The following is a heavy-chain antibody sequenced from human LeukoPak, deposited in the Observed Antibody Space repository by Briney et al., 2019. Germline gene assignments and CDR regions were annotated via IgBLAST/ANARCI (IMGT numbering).Heavy chain of an antibody. CDR1: GFTFDDYA. V-gene: IGHV3-43*02. CDR2: ISGDGGST. Sequence: GGSLRLSCAASGFTFDDYAMHWVRQAPGKGLEWVSLISGDGGSTYYADSVKGRFTISRDNSKNSLYLQMNSLRTEDTALYYCAKEGLEEGPIAAAGYYYYGMDVWGQGTTVTVSS. D-gene: IGHD6-13*01. CDR3: AKEGLEEGPIAAAGYYYYGMDV. J-gene: IGHJ6*02.